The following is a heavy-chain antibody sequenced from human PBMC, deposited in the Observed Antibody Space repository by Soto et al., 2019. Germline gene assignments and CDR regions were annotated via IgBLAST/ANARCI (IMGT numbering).Heavy chain of an antibody. D-gene: IGHD6-19*01. J-gene: IGHJ5*02. V-gene: IGHV1-3*01. CDR3: ARGAPILAVAGTVVWFDP. Sequence: RLEWMGWINAGNGNTKYSQKFQGRVTITRDTSASTAYMELSSLRSEDTAVYYCARGAPILAVAGTVVWFDPWGQGTLVTVSS. CDR2: INAGNGNT.